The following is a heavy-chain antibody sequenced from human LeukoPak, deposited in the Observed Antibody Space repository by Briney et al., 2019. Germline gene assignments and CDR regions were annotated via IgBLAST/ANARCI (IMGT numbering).Heavy chain of an antibody. D-gene: IGHD1-26*01. CDR2: IWYDGSNK. V-gene: IGHV3-33*01. CDR3: AGDRATSYFDY. J-gene: IGHJ4*02. CDR1: GFTFRSHG. Sequence: GTSLRLSCAASGFTFRSHGMHWVRQAPGKGLEWVAFIWYDGSNKYYTDFVKGRFTISRDNSKNTLYLQMNSLRAEDTAVYYCAGDRATSYFDYWGQGALVTISS.